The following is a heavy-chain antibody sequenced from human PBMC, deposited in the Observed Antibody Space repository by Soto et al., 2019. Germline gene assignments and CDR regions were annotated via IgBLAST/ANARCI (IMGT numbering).Heavy chain of an antibody. V-gene: IGHV3-23*01. CDR3: AKDKVDHNGVWDPFDR. D-gene: IGHD2-8*01. CDR2: ISGSFGST. CDR1: GFSFSSYA. Sequence: GGSLRLSCVASGFSFSSYAMNWVRQAPGKGLEWVSTISGSFGSTYYADSVQGRFTVSRDNSKNTLYLQMNSLRAEDTAVYYCAKDKVDHNGVWDPFDRWGQGTMVT. J-gene: IGHJ3*02.